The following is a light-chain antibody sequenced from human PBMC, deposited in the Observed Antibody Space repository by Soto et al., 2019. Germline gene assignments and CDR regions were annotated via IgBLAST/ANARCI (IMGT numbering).Light chain of an antibody. CDR1: QGISNY. CDR3: QKYNSATWT. J-gene: IGKJ1*01. Sequence: DIQMTQSTSSLSASVGDRVTITCRASQGISNYVAWYQQKPGKVPKLLIYAASTLQSGVPSRFSGSGSGTDFTLTISSRQPEDVATYYCQKYNSATWTFGQGTKVDIK. CDR2: AAS. V-gene: IGKV1-27*01.